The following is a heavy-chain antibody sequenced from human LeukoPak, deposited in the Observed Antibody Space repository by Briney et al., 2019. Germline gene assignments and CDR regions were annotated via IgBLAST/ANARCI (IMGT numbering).Heavy chain of an antibody. CDR1: GGSISSYY. CDR3: ARGVTPGYCSGGSCYRWFDP. Sequence: PSETLSLTCTVSGGSISSYYWSWVRQPPGKGLKWIGYIYYSGSTNYNPSLKSRVTISVDTSKNQFSLKLSSVTAADTAVYYCARGVTPGYCSGGSCYRWFDPWGQGTLVTVSS. J-gene: IGHJ5*02. V-gene: IGHV4-59*01. D-gene: IGHD2-15*01. CDR2: IYYSGST.